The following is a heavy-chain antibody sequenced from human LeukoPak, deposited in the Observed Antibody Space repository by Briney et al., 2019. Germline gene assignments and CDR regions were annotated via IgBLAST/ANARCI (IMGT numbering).Heavy chain of an antibody. CDR1: AFTVSNSY. V-gene: IGHV3-53*01. CDR2: ISSSGVYT. J-gene: IGHJ4*02. Sequence: GGSLRLSCAASAFTVSNSYMSWVRQAPGKGLEWVSIISSSGVYTQYEDSVKGRFTISRGNSKNTLYLQMNSLRAEDTAVYYCARPMGTEYWGQGTLVTVSS. CDR3: ARPMGTEY. D-gene: IGHD3-10*01.